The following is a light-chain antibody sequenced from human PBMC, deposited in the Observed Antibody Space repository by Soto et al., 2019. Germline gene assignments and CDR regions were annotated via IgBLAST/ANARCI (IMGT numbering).Light chain of an antibody. CDR2: DAY. CDR3: QQRNNWVT. J-gene: IGKJ4*01. CDR1: QNINNY. V-gene: IGKV3-11*01. Sequence: EVVLTQSPVTLSLSPGERATLSCRAIQNINNYLAWYQQKPGQPPRLLIYDAYNRATGIPARFSGSGSGTDFILTISSLEPEDFGVYYCQQRNNWVTFGGGTKVEIK.